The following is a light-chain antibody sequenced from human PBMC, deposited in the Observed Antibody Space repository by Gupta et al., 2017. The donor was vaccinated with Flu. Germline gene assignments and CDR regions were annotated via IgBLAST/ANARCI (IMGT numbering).Light chain of an antibody. Sequence: PSSRSASVGDRVTISCRASQVISNYLNWYQQTSGKAPKLLIYGASTLQSGVPSRFSGSASGTDFTLTISSLQPEDSATYYCQQSHSTPLTFGGGTKVDI. CDR1: QVISNY. CDR3: QQSHSTPLT. CDR2: GAS. V-gene: IGKV1-39*01. J-gene: IGKJ4*01.